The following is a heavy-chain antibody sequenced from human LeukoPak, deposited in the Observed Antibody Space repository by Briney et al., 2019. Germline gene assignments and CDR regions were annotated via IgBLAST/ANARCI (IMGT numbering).Heavy chain of an antibody. J-gene: IGHJ4*02. Sequence: GGSLRLSCAASGFTFSSYAMSWVRQAPGKGLEWVSAISGSGGSTYYADSVKGRFTISRNNSKNTLYLQMNSLRAEDTAVYYCASHSYGYLTGPYWGQGTLVTVSS. CDR3: ASHSYGYLTGPY. CDR2: ISGSGGST. V-gene: IGHV3-23*01. D-gene: IGHD5-18*01. CDR1: GFTFSSYA.